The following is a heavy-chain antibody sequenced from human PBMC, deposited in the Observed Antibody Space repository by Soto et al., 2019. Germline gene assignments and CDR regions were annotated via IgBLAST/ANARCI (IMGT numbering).Heavy chain of an antibody. CDR3: ARRLGVATISYGGNSGFAFDI. CDR1: GGSISSYY. J-gene: IGHJ3*02. Sequence: SETLSLTCTVSGGSISSYYWSWIRQPPGKGLEWIGYIYYSGSTNYNPSLKSRVTISVDTSKNQFSLKLSSVTAADTAVYYCARRLGVATISYGGNSGFAFDIWGQGTMVTVSS. D-gene: IGHD5-12*01. CDR2: IYYSGST. V-gene: IGHV4-59*08.